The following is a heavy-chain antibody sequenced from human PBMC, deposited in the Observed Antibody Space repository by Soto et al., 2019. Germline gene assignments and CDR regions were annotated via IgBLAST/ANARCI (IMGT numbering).Heavy chain of an antibody. CDR3: ARELARVFDY. CDR1: GFTFSSYA. V-gene: IGHV3-30*04. Sequence: QVQLVESGGGVVQPGRSLRLSCAASGFTFSSYAMHWVRQAPGKGLEWVAVIAYDGRNKYYADSVKGRFTISRDNSKNTLYLQMNSLRIEDTAVYYCARELARVFDYWGPGTLVTVSS. D-gene: IGHD1-1*01. J-gene: IGHJ4*02. CDR2: IAYDGRNK.